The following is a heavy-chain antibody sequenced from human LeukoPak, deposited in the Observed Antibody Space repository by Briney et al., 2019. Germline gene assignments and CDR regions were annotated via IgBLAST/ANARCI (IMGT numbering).Heavy chain of an antibody. D-gene: IGHD1-14*01. V-gene: IGHV3-23*01. CDR2: VSGSGGST. CDR1: GFTFSRYA. J-gene: IGHJ4*02. CDR3: AKDWDNGREDY. Sequence: PGGSLRLSCAASGFTFSRYAMSWVRQAPGKGLEWVSAVSGSGGSTYYADSVKGLFTISRDNSKNTLYLQMNSLRAEDTAVYYCAKDWDNGREDYWGQGTLVTVSS.